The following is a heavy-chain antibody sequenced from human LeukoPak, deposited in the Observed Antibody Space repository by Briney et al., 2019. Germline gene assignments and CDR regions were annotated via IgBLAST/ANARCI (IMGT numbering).Heavy chain of an antibody. Sequence: PSGTLSLTCAVSGGSISSSNWWSWVRQPPGKGLEWIGEIYHSGSTNYNPSLKSRVTISVDKSKNQFSLKLSSVTAADTAVYYCATSSGWGPHAFDIWGQGTMVTVSS. V-gene: IGHV4-4*02. CDR2: IYHSGST. D-gene: IGHD6-19*01. CDR1: GGSISSSNW. CDR3: ATSSGWGPHAFDI. J-gene: IGHJ3*02.